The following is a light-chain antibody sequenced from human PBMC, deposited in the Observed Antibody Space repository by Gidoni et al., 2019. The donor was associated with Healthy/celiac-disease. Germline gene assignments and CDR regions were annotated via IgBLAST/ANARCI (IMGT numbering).Light chain of an antibody. V-gene: IGKV1-5*03. Sequence: DIQMNQSPSTLSASVGDRVTITCQASQSISSWFAWYQQKPGTAPKLLIYKASSLESGVPSRCSGSASGTYFPLTISSLPPDDFATYYCQQYNSYSPYTFGQGTKLEIK. J-gene: IGKJ2*01. CDR2: KAS. CDR3: QQYNSYSPYT. CDR1: QSISSW.